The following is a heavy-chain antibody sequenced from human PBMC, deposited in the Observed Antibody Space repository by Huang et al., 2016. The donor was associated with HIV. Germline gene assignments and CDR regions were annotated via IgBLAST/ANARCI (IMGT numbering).Heavy chain of an antibody. Sequence: QVHLQQWGAGLLKSAETLSITCAVYGGSLSGYYWSWLRQTPGKGLEWIGEINHLGCSSYNPSLSSRVSRSIDGSKKQCSLKVGSISDADTAVYFCARDATKNPRGWFDPWGQGTLVTVSS. CDR1: GGSLSGYY. CDR2: INHLGCS. CDR3: ARDATKNPRGWFDP. J-gene: IGHJ5*02. V-gene: IGHV4-34*02. D-gene: IGHD3-10*01.